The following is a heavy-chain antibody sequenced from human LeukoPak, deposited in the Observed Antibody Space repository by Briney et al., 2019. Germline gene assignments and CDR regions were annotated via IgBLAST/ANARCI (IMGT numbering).Heavy chain of an antibody. CDR2: INPNNGNA. CDR3: ARPTSRPSNYYSMDV. CDR1: GYTFTSFD. V-gene: IGHV1-8*01. J-gene: IGHJ6*03. Sequence: GASVKVSCKASGYTFTSFDLNWGRQAPGQVLEWVGWINPNNGNADYAQRFQGRVTMTRDTAISTVYMELSSLTYEDTAVYYCARPTSRPSNYYSMDVWGKGTTVTVSS. D-gene: IGHD2-2*01.